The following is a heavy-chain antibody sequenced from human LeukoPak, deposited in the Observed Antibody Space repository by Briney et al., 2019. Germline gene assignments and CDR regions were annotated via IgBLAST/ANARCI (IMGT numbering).Heavy chain of an antibody. CDR1: GYTFTSYD. CDR3: ASRIVVVTQFAFDI. CDR2: MNPNSGNT. D-gene: IGHD3-22*01. Sequence: ASVKVSCKASGYTFTSYDINWVRQATGQGLEWMGWMNPNSGNTGYAQKFQGRVTMTRNTSISTAYMELSSLRSEDTAVYYCASRIVVVTQFAFDIWGQGTMVTVSS. V-gene: IGHV1-8*01. J-gene: IGHJ3*02.